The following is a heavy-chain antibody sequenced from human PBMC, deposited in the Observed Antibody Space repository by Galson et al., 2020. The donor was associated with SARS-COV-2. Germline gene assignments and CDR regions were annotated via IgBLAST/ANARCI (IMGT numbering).Heavy chain of an antibody. V-gene: IGHV4-61*02. D-gene: IGHD5-18*01. CDR1: GGSLSSGRIY. Sequence: SETLSLTCNVYGGSLSSGRIYWHWIRQSADKGLEWLGRIYFRGNTDYNPSLKSRVTMSIDTSKNQFSLRLSSVTAADTAVYFCARENTDANFYDAFDIWGQGTKVTVSS. CDR2: IYFRGNT. J-gene: IGHJ3*02. CDR3: ARENTDANFYDAFDI.